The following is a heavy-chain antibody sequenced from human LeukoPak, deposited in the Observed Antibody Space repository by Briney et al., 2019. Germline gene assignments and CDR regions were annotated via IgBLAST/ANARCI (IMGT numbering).Heavy chain of an antibody. J-gene: IGHJ3*02. V-gene: IGHV3-21*01. D-gene: IGHD2-2*01. CDR3: ARVGEGYCSSTSCYDDAFDI. CDR1: GFTFSSYS. CDR2: ISSSSSYI. Sequence: GGSLRLSCAASGFTFSSYSMNWVRQAPGKGLEWVSSISSSSSYIYYADSVKGRFTISRDNAKNSLYLQMNSLRAEDTAVYYCARVGEGYCSSTSCYDDAFDIWGQGTMVTVSS.